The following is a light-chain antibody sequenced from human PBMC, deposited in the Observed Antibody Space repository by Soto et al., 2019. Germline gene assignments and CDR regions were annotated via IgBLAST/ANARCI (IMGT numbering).Light chain of an antibody. J-gene: IGLJ1*01. CDR1: SSDVGTYNS. CDR3: SSYTSSSSYV. V-gene: IGLV2-14*01. Sequence: QSALTQPASVSGSPGQSITISCTGTSSDVGTYNSVSWYQQYPGKAPKLMIHDVSNRPSGVSNRFSGSKSGNTASLTISGLQAEDEAYYYCSSYTSSSSYVFGSGTKLTVL. CDR2: DVS.